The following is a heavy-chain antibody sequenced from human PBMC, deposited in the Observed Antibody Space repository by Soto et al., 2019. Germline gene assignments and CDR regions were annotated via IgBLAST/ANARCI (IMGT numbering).Heavy chain of an antibody. CDR3: AREYFEAQLWAAAAYYFDY. D-gene: IGHD6-13*01. CDR2: IYYSGST. CDR1: GGSISSGGYY. Sequence: SETLSLTCTVSGGSISSGGYYWSWIRQHPGKGLEWIGYIYYSGSTYYNPSLKSRVTISVDTSKNQFSLKLSSVTAADTAVYYCAREYFEAQLWAAAAYYFDYWGQGTLVTVSS. V-gene: IGHV4-31*03. J-gene: IGHJ4*02.